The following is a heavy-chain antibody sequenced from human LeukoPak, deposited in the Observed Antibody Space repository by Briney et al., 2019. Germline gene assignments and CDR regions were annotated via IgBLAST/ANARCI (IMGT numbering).Heavy chain of an antibody. J-gene: IGHJ4*02. CDR1: GGSISSSAYH. Sequence: SETLSLTCAVSGGSISSSAYHWGWIRQPPGKGLEWIGSIHYSGSTYYNPSLKSRVTISVDTSMNQFSLNLSSVTAADTAVYYCARDRNWGLRSGFDYWGQGTLVTVSS. V-gene: IGHV4-39*07. CDR2: IHYSGST. CDR3: ARDRNWGLRSGFDY. D-gene: IGHD7-27*01.